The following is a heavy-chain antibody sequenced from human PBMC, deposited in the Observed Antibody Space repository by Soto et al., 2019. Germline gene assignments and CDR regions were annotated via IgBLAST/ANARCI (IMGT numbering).Heavy chain of an antibody. CDR1: GFTFSHYW. CDR2: VNNDGTDT. V-gene: IGHV3-74*03. Sequence: EVQLVESGGGLVQPGGSLRLSCAASGFTFSHYWMYWVRQAPGKGLVWVSRVNNDGTDTTHADSVKGRFTISRDNAENTLYLQMNSLRAEDTAVYYCARGGLQHALDVWGQGSTVTVSS. J-gene: IGHJ6*02. CDR3: ARGGLQHALDV. D-gene: IGHD6-13*01.